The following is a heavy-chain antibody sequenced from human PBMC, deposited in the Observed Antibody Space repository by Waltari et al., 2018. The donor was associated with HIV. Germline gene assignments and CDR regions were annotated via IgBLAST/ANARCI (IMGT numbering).Heavy chain of an antibody. D-gene: IGHD2-2*01. Sequence: ASGFTFSSYSMNWVRQAPGKGLEWVSSISSSSSYIYYADSVKGRFTISRDNAKNSLYLQMNSLRAEDTAVYYCARDWGDIVVVPAATNWFDPWGQGTLVTVSS. CDR1: GFTFSSYS. V-gene: IGHV3-21*01. CDR2: ISSSSSYI. J-gene: IGHJ5*02. CDR3: ARDWGDIVVVPAATNWFDP.